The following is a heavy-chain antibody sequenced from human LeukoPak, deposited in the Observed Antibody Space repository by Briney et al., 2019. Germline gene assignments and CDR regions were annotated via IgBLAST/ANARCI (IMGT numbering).Heavy chain of an antibody. CDR3: AREYYYDSSGYPGLDY. J-gene: IGHJ4*02. CDR1: GYSISSGYY. CDR2: IYHSGST. Sequence: SETLSLTCTVSGYSISSGYYWGWIRQPPGKGLEWIGSIYHSGSTYYNPSLKSRVTISVDTSKNQFSLKLSSVTAADTAVYYCAREYYYDSSGYPGLDYWGQGTLVTVSS. V-gene: IGHV4-38-2*02. D-gene: IGHD3-22*01.